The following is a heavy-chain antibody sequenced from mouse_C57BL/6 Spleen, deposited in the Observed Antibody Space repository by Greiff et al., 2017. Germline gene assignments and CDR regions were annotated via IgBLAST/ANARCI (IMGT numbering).Heavy chain of an antibody. Sequence: EVQLVESGGGLVKPGGSLKLSCAASGFTFSSYAMSWVRQTPEKRLEWVATISDGGSYTYYPDNVKGRFTISRDNAKNKLYLPISQLKSEDTAMYCYAREGLAYWGQGTLVTVSA. CDR1: GFTFSSYA. CDR3: AREGLAY. V-gene: IGHV5-4*01. J-gene: IGHJ3*01. D-gene: IGHD3-3*01. CDR2: ISDGGSYT.